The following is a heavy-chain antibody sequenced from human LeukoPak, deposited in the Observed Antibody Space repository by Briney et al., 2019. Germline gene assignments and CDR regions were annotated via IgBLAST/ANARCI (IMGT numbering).Heavy chain of an antibody. CDR3: XRGSTYYESSGQVPFDY. D-gene: IGHD3-22*01. CDR1: GFTFNTYT. Sequence: GGSLRLSCAASGFTFNTYTMNWVRQAPGKGXXXXXXXXXSSGIIDYADXXXGRFTXXXDNAKNSLYLQMNSLRAEDTAVYYCXRGSTYYESSGQVPFDYWGQGTLVTVSS. V-gene: IGHV3-48*01. CDR2: XXXSSGII. J-gene: IGHJ4*02.